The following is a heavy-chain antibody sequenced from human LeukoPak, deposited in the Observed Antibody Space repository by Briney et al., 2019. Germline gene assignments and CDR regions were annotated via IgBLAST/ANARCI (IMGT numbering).Heavy chain of an antibody. CDR1: GGSISSGNYY. CDR3: ARGDNSGCVYFDY. J-gene: IGHJ4*02. D-gene: IGHD5-12*01. CDR2: ICYSGSI. Sequence: PSETLSLTCTVSGGSISSGNYYWSWIRQHPGKGLEWIGNICYSGSIYYNPSLKSRVTISVDTSRNQFSLKLSSVTAADTAVYYCARGDNSGCVYFDYWGQGTLVTVSS. V-gene: IGHV4-30-4*08.